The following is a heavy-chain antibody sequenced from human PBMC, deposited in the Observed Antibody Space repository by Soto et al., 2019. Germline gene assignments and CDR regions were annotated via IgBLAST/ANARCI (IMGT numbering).Heavy chain of an antibody. J-gene: IGHJ4*02. D-gene: IGHD3-3*01. Sequence: QIQLVQSGAEVKKPGASVKVSCKASGYSFTSYGITWVRQAPGQGPEWLGWITAENGNTNYAQKFQGRGTMTTDTSTNTGDIVRRGLRSDDTAVYYCARVGLELLPSSGFDYGGQGSLVTVCS. CDR1: GYSFTSYG. V-gene: IGHV1-18*04. CDR3: ARVGLELLPSSGFDY. CDR2: ITAENGNT.